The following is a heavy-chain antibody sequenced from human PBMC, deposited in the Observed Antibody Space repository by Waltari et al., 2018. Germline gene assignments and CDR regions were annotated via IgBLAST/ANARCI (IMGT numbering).Heavy chain of an antibody. V-gene: IGHV3-30*01. Sequence: QVQLVESGGGVVQPGRSLRLSCAASGFTFSSYAMHWVRQAPGKGLEWVAVISYDGSNKYYADSVKGRFTISRDNSKNTLYLQMTSLRAEDTAVYYCARDSPHYGGNGSYFDYWGQGTLVTVSS. D-gene: IGHD4-17*01. CDR1: GFTFSSYA. CDR2: ISYDGSNK. CDR3: ARDSPHYGGNGSYFDY. J-gene: IGHJ4*02.